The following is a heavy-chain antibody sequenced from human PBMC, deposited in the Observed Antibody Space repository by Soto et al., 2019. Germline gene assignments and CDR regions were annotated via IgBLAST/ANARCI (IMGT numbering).Heavy chain of an antibody. V-gene: IGHV3-30-3*01. J-gene: IGHJ4*02. CDR1: GFTLINHA. CDR3: ARGIQLWLRLFDY. Sequence: PGGSLRLSCAASGFTLINHAFHWVRQAPGKGLEWVAVISYDGVNQYYADSVKGRFTISRDNSKNTLYLQMSSLRPEDTAVYYCARGIQLWLRLFDYWGQGTLVTVSS. CDR2: ISYDGVNQ. D-gene: IGHD5-18*01.